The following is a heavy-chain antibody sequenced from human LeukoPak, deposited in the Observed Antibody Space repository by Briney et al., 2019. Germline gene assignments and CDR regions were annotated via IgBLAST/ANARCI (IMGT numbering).Heavy chain of an antibody. CDR2: ISGSGGST. J-gene: IGHJ4*02. V-gene: IGHV3-23*01. D-gene: IGHD2-15*01. CDR1: GFTVSSNY. Sequence: PGGSLRLSCAASGFTVSSNYMSWVRQAPGKGLEWVSAISGSGGSTYYADSVKGRFTISRDNSKNTLYLQMNSLRAEDTAVYYCAKDSSLGYCSGGSCYDPIFDYWGQGTLVTVSS. CDR3: AKDSSLGYCSGGSCYDPIFDY.